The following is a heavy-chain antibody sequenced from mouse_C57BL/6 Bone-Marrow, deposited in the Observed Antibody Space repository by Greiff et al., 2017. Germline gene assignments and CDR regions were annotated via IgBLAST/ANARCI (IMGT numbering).Heavy chain of an antibody. CDR3: ERPPFYYSNYDFDS. Sequence: EVKLQQSGPELVKPGASVKMSCKASGYKITDYNMHWVKQSHGKSLEWIGYINPNNGGTRYNQKFKGTATLTVNKSSSTDYMELRSLTSEDSAVYFCERPPFYYSNYDFDSRRQGNTLPVSS. V-gene: IGHV1-22*01. D-gene: IGHD2-5*01. CDR2: INPNNGGT. J-gene: IGHJ2*01. CDR1: GYKITDYN.